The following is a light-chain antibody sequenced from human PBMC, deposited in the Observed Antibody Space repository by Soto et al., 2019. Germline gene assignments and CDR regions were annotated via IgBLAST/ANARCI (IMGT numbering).Light chain of an antibody. Sequence: QSALTQPPSASGSPGQSVTISCTGTKSDIGVYDFVSWYQHHPGKAPRLIIYEVVQRPSGVPDRFSGSKSGITASLTISGLQTEDEADYYCISYTDRQSYLFGTGTKLTVL. CDR3: ISYTDRQSYL. CDR1: KSDIGVYDF. CDR2: EVV. V-gene: IGLV2-8*01. J-gene: IGLJ1*01.